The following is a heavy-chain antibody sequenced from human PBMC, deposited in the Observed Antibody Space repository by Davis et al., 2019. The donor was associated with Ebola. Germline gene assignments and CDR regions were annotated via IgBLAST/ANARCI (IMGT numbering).Heavy chain of an antibody. CDR2: INAGNGNT. CDR3: ARGGSWRNNAFDV. V-gene: IGHV1-18*01. D-gene: IGHD6-13*01. CDR1: GGTFNSFA. Sequence: ASVKVSCKTSGGTFNSFAIGWVRQAPGQGLEWMGWINAGNGNTKYAQNFQGRVSMTTDTSTRTAYMDLWSLRDDDTAMYFCARGGSWRNNAFDVWGQGTMVIVSP. J-gene: IGHJ3*01.